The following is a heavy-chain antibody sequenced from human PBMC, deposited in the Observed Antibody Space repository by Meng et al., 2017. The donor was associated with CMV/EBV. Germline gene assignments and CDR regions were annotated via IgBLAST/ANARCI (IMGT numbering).Heavy chain of an antibody. CDR1: GFTVSSNY. Sequence: GESLKISCAASGFTVSSNYMSWVRQAPGKGLEWVSVIYSGGSTYYADSVKGRFTISRDNSKNTLYLQMNSLGAEDTAVYYCASPVVDYYDSSGFTTPLDYWGQGTLVTVSS. CDR3: ASPVVDYYDSSGFTTPLDY. V-gene: IGHV3-53*05. D-gene: IGHD3-22*01. CDR2: IYSGGST. J-gene: IGHJ4*02.